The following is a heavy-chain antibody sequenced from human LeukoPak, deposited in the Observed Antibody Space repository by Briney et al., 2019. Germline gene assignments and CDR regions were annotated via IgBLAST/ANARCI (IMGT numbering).Heavy chain of an antibody. D-gene: IGHD3-9*01. CDR2: MNPNSGNT. Sequence: ASVKVSCKASGYTFTSYDINWVRQATGQGLEWMGWMNPNSGNTGYTQKFQGRVTMTRNTSISTAYMELSSLRSEDTAVYYCARVSQHFDWSNYYYSYYMDVWGKGTTVTISS. CDR3: ARVSQHFDWSNYYYSYYMDV. J-gene: IGHJ6*03. V-gene: IGHV1-8*01. CDR1: GYTFTSYD.